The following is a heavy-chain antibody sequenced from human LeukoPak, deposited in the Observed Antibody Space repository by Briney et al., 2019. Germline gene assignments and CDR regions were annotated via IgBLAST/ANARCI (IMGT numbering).Heavy chain of an antibody. J-gene: IGHJ4*02. V-gene: IGHV3-23*01. CDR2: INENAANT. CDR1: GFTFSNYG. D-gene: IGHD6-19*01. CDR3: TKGDGGWYPIDY. Sequence: HTGGSLRLSCAASGFTFSNYGMSWVRQAPGKRQERVSTINENAANTHYADSVKGRFTISRDNSKNTLLLQMNSLRADDTALYYCTKGDGGWYPIDYWGQGTLVIVSS.